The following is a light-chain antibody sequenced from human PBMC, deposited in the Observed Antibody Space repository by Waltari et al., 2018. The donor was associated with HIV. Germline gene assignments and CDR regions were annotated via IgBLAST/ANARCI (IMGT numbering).Light chain of an antibody. V-gene: IGLV1-40*01. CDR3: QSYDSRLSGSV. Sequence: QSALTQPPSVSGAPGPRVTISCTGTSSNIGTGSDVHWYQQLPGTAPILLIYANTNRPSGVPDRFSGSKSGTSASLAITGLQAEDEADYYCQSYDSRLSGSVFGGGTKLTVL. CDR1: SSNIGTGSD. J-gene: IGLJ3*02. CDR2: ANT.